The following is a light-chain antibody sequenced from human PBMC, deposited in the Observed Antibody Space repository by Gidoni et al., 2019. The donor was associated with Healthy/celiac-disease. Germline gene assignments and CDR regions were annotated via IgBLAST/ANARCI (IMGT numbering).Light chain of an antibody. CDR2: DAS. CDR3: QQYDNLPRRT. J-gene: IGKJ1*01. Sequence: DIQMTQSPSSLSASVGDRVTITCQASQDISNYLNWYQQKPGKAPKLLIYDASNLETVVPSRFSGSGSGTDFTFTISSLQPEDIATYYCQQYDNLPRRTFGHXTKVGIK. CDR1: QDISNY. V-gene: IGKV1-33*01.